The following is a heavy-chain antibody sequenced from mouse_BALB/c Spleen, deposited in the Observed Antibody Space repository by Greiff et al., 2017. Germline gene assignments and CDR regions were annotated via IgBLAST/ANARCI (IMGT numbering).Heavy chain of an antibody. J-gene: IGHJ1*01. D-gene: IGHD1-1*01. CDR2: ISYSGST. CDR1: GYSITSDYA. V-gene: IGHV3-2*02. CDR3: AREGSYWYFDV. Sequence: DVQLQESGPGLVKPSQSLSLTCTVTGYSITSDYAWNWIRQFPGNKLEWMGYISYSGSTSYNPSLKSRISITRDTSKNQFFLQLNSVTTEDTATYYCAREGSYWYFDVWGAGTTVTVSS.